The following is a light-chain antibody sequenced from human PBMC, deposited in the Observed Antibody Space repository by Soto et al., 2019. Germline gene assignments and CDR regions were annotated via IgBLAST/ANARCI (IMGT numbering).Light chain of an antibody. J-gene: IGLJ2*01. CDR3: GTWDTSLSAGV. CDR1: NSNIGNNY. Sequence: QSALTQPPSVSAAPGQRVVISCSGSNSNIGNNYVSWYQQLPGTGPKLLIYDNNRRASGIPDRFSGSKSGSSATLGITGLQTGDEGDYYCGTWDTSLSAGVFGGGTKLTVL. CDR2: DNN. V-gene: IGLV1-51*01.